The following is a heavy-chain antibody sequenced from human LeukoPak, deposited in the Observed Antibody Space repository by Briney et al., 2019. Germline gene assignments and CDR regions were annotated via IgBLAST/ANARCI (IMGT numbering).Heavy chain of an antibody. Sequence: ASVKVSCKASGYIFTGYYIHWVRQAPGQGPEWMGWINPNSGGTIYAQKFQGRVTVTRDTSISTAYMELGRLGSDDTALYYCARQIKDGSRGIEYWGQGTLVTVSS. CDR3: ARQIKDGSRGIEY. V-gene: IGHV1-2*02. D-gene: IGHD3-16*01. CDR1: GYIFTGYY. J-gene: IGHJ4*02. CDR2: INPNSGGT.